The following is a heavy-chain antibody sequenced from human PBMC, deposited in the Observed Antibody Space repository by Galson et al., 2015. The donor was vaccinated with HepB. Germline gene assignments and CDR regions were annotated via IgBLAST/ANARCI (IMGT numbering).Heavy chain of an antibody. CDR2: INPNSGGT. J-gene: IGHJ6*02. Sequence: SVKVSCKASGYTFTGYYMHWVRQAPGQGLEWMGWINPNSGGTNYAQKFQGRVTMTRDTSISTAYMELSRLRSDDTAVYYCARAGSIAAAGSGSYYYGMDVWGQGTTVTVSS. CDR3: ARAGSIAAAGSGSYYYGMDV. CDR1: GYTFTGYY. V-gene: IGHV1-2*02. D-gene: IGHD6-13*01.